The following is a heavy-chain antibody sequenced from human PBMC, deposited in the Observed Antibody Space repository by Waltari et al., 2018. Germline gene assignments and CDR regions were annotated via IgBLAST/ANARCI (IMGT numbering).Heavy chain of an antibody. Sequence: QVQLVQSGAEVKKPGASVKVSCKASGYTLTSYYMHWVRQAPGQGLEWMGIINPSGGSTSYAQKFQGRVTMTRDTSTSTVYMELSSLRSEDTAVYYCARVLRYFDWSKVDAFDIWGQGTMVTVSS. CDR2: INPSGGST. D-gene: IGHD3-9*01. V-gene: IGHV1-46*01. CDR3: ARVLRYFDWSKVDAFDI. CDR1: GYTLTSYY. J-gene: IGHJ3*02.